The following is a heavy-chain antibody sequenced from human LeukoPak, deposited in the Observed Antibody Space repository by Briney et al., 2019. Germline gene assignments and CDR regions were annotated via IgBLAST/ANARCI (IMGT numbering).Heavy chain of an antibody. J-gene: IGHJ6*02. Sequence: GGSLRLSCAASGFTFSSYAMHWVRQAPGEGLEWVAVITYDGSNKYYADSVKGRFTISRDNSKNTLYLQMNSLRAEDTAVYYCARDYYDSSGYYYYYYGMDVWGQGTTVTVSS. CDR2: ITYDGSNK. CDR1: GFTFSSYA. D-gene: IGHD3-22*01. CDR3: ARDYYDSSGYYYYYYGMDV. V-gene: IGHV3-30-3*01.